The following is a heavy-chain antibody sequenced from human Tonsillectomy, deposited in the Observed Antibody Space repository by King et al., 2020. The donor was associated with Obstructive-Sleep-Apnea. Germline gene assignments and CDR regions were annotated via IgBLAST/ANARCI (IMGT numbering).Heavy chain of an antibody. J-gene: IGHJ4*02. Sequence: VTLKESGPALVKPTQTLTLTCTFSGFSLSTSGMCVSWIRQPPGKALEWLARIDWDDDKYYNTSLKTRLTISKDTSKNQVVLTMTNMDPVDTATYYCARIRWVYGLTTPYYFDYWGQGTLITVSS. CDR1: GFSLSTSGMC. CDR3: ARIRWVYGLTTPYYFDY. CDR2: IDWDDDK. V-gene: IGHV2-70*11. D-gene: IGHD2-8*01.